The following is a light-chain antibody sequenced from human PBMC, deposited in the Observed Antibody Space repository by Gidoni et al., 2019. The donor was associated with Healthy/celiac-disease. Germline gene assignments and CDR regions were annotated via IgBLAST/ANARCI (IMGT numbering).Light chain of an antibody. Sequence: QSVLTQPPSASATPGQRVTISCSGSSSNIGSNTVNWYQQLPGTAPKLLSYSNNQRPSGVPDRVSGSKSGTSASLAISGLQSEDEADYYCAAWDDSLNGRVFGTGTKVTVL. J-gene: IGLJ1*01. V-gene: IGLV1-44*01. CDR3: AAWDDSLNGRV. CDR2: SNN. CDR1: SSNIGSNT.